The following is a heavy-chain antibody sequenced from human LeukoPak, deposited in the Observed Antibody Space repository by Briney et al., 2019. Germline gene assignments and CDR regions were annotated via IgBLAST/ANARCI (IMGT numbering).Heavy chain of an antibody. CDR1: GGSISTYF. J-gene: IGHJ3*02. Sequence: SETLSLTCTLSGGSISTYFWSWLRQPPGKGLEWVGNVYYTGRSRYNPSLKSRATISVDTSKNQFSLKVNSVTAADTAVYYCARGSITVVPAFDIWGQGTMVTVSS. V-gene: IGHV4-59*12. D-gene: IGHD3-3*01. CDR2: VYYTGRS. CDR3: ARGSITVVPAFDI.